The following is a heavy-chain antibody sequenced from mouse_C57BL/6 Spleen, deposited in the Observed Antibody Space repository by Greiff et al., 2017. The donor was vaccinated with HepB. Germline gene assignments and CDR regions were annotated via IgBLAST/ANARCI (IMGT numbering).Heavy chain of an antibody. V-gene: IGHV1-64*01. J-gene: IGHJ3*01. CDR3: AFDYDYDVEAY. D-gene: IGHD2-4*01. CDR2: IHPNSGST. Sequence: VQLQQSGAELVKPGASVKLSCKASGYTFTSYWMHWVKQRPGQGLEWIGMIHPNSGSTNYNEKFKSKATLTVDKSSSTAYMQLSSLTSEDSAVYYCAFDYDYDVEAYWGQGTLVTVSA. CDR1: GYTFTSYW.